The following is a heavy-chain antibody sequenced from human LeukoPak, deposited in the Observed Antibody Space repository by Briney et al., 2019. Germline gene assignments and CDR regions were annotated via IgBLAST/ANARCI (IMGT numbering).Heavy chain of an antibody. CDR3: AKGQGPRSGGSEIH. Sequence: GGSLRLSCAASGFTFSNAWMSWVRQAPGKGLEWVSAISGSGGRTYYADSVKGRFTISRDNSKNTLYLQMNSLRAEDTAVYYCAKGQGPRSGGSEIHWGQGTLVTVSS. CDR2: ISGSGGRT. J-gene: IGHJ4*02. D-gene: IGHD2-15*01. CDR1: GFTFSNAW. V-gene: IGHV3-23*01.